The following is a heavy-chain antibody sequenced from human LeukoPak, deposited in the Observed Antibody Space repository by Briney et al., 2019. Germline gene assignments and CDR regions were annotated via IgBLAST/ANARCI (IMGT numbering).Heavy chain of an antibody. V-gene: IGHV3-21*01. D-gene: IGHD3-22*01. J-gene: IGHJ4*02. CDR1: GFTFSSYS. CDR2: ISSSSSYI. CDR3: AREFSSGCYYVLDY. Sequence: GGSLRLSCAASGFTFSSYSMNWVRQAPGKGLEWVSSISSSSSYIYYADSVKGRFTISRDNAKNSLYLQMNSLRAEDTAVYYCAREFSSGCYYVLDYWGQGTLVTVSS.